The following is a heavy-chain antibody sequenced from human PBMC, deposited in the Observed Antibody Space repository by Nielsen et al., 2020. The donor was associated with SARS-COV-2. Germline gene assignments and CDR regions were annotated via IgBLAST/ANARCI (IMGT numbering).Heavy chain of an antibody. J-gene: IGHJ6*02. D-gene: IGHD1-26*01. V-gene: IGHV3-11*01. CDR2: ISSSGSTI. Sequence: GESLKISCAASGFTFSDYYMSWIRQAPGKGLEWVSYISSSGSTIYYADSVKGRFTISRDNAKNSLYLQMNSLRAEDTAVYYCARRMGAKRYYYYGMDVWGQGTTVTVSS. CDR3: ARRMGAKRYYYYGMDV. CDR1: GFTFSDYY.